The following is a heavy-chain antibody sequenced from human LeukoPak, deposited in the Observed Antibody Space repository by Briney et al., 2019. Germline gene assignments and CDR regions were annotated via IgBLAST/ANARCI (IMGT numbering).Heavy chain of an antibody. J-gene: IGHJ4*02. Sequence: PSETLSLTCTVSGGSISSYYWSWIRQPPGKGLEWIGYIYYSGSTNYNPSLKSRVTISVDTSKNQFSLKLSSVTAADMAVYYCARVSRALFDYWGQGTLVTVSS. CDR3: ARVSRALFDY. V-gene: IGHV4-59*01. CDR1: GGSISSYY. CDR2: IYYSGST.